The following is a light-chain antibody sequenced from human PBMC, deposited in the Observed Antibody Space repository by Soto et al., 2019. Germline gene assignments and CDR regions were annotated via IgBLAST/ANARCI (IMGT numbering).Light chain of an antibody. CDR3: QKYNSSPWK. J-gene: IGKJ1*01. CDR1: QGISNY. Sequence: DIQMTQSPFSLSASVGDRVTITCRASQGISNYLVWYQQKPGKVPKLLIYAASTLQSGGPSRFSGSGSGTDYTLTISSLEPEDVATYYCQKYNSSPWKFGQGTKVEIK. CDR2: AAS. V-gene: IGKV1-27*01.